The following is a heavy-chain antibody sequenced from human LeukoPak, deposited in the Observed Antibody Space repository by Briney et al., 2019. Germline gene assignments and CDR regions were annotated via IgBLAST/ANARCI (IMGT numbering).Heavy chain of an antibody. CDR1: GFTFSNAW. J-gene: IGHJ5*02. CDR3: ATDFYDST. D-gene: IGHD3-22*01. V-gene: IGHV3-15*07. CDR2: IRSNSDGGTI. Sequence: GGSLRLSCATSGFTFSNAWMNWVRQAPGKGLEWVGRIRSNSDGGTIDYAAPVKGRFTLSRDDSKTTLYLQMNSLQPEATAVYYCATDFYDSTWGQGTLVTVSS.